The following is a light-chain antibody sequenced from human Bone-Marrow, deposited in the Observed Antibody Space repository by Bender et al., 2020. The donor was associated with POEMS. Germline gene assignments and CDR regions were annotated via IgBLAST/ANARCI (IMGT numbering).Light chain of an antibody. CDR3: SSYTDINNFVV. J-gene: IGLJ1*01. CDR2: EVS. Sequence: QSALTQPPSASGSPGQSVTISCTGTSGDIGGYNFVSWYQQHPGKAPKLIIYEVSERPSGVPDRFSGSKSGNTASLTVSGLQAGDEADYYCSSYTDINNFVVFGTGTTVTVL. V-gene: IGLV2-8*01. CDR1: SGDIGGYNF.